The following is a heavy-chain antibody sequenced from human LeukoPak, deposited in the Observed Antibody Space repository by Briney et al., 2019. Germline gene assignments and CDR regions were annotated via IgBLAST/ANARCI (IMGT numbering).Heavy chain of an antibody. CDR3: ASGAYCGGDCYSLDY. CDR2: IYHSGST. J-gene: IGHJ4*02. D-gene: IGHD2-21*02. V-gene: IGHV4-30-2*01. CDR1: GGSISSGGYS. Sequence: SETLSLTCAVSGGSISSGGYSWSWIRQPPGKGLEWIGYIYHSGSTYYNPSLKSRVTISVDRSKNQFSLKLSSVTAADTAVYYCASGAYCGGDCYSLDYWGQGTLVTVSS.